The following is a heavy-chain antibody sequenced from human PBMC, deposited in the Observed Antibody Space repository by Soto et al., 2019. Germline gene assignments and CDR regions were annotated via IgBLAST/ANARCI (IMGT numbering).Heavy chain of an antibody. CDR1: GGSISSSSYY. V-gene: IGHV4-39*01. CDR3: ARRIGIAAAGDFDY. CDR2: IYYSGST. Sequence: PSETPSLTRTVSGGSISSSSYYWGWVRQPPGKGLEWIGSIYYSGSTYYNPSLKSRVTISVDTSKNQFSLKLSSVTAADTAVYYCARRIGIAAAGDFDYWGQGTLVTVSS. J-gene: IGHJ4*02. D-gene: IGHD6-13*01.